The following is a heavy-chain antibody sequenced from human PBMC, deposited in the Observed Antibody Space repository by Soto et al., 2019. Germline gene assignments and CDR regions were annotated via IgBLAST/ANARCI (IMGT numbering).Heavy chain of an antibody. Sequence: ASVKVSCKASGYTFTSYYMHWVRQAPGQGLEWMGIINPSGGSTSYAQKFQGRVTMTRDTSTSTVYMELSSLRSEDTAVYYCARVRSGGSYGSWFDPWGQGTLVTVYS. J-gene: IGHJ5*02. CDR2: INPSGGST. CDR3: ARVRSGGSYGSWFDP. D-gene: IGHD1-26*01. CDR1: GYTFTSYY. V-gene: IGHV1-46*01.